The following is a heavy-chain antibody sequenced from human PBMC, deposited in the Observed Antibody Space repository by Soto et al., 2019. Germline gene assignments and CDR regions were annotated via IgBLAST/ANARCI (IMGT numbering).Heavy chain of an antibody. D-gene: IGHD4-17*01. CDR2: ITFDGKNK. Sequence: GGSLRLSCAASGFPFSAYGMHWVRQAPGKGLEWLSVITFDGKNKCYADSVRGRFTISRDNSNNLVYLQIDSLKSEDTGLYYCVRGSDGFHFLLDSWGQGTRVTVSS. V-gene: IGHV3-30*03. J-gene: IGHJ4*02. CDR1: GFPFSAYG. CDR3: VRGSDGFHFLLDS.